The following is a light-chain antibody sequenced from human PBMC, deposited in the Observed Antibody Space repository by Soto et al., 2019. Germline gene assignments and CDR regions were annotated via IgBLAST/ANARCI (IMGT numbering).Light chain of an antibody. CDR2: AAS. Sequence: DIQMTQAPSSLSASVGDRVTITCRASQSIRSYLNWYQQKRGKAPKXVIYAASTLQSGVPSRFSGSGSGTDFTLTISCLQSEDFETDYCQQYYSYTRTFGQGTQVDIK. J-gene: IGKJ1*01. V-gene: IGKV1-39*01. CDR1: QSIRSY. CDR3: QQYYSYTRT.